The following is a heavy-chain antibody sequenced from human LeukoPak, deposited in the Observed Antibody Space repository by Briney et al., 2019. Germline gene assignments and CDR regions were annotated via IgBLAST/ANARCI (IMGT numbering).Heavy chain of an antibody. Sequence: GASVKVSCKASGYTFTSYGISWVRQAPGQGLEWMGWISAYNGNTNYAQKLQGRVTMTTDTSTSTAYMELRSLRSDDTAVYYCARVNGRRGYHYGNDYWGQGTLVTVSS. V-gene: IGHV1-18*01. CDR3: ARVNGRRGYHYGNDY. CDR2: ISAYNGNT. CDR1: GYTFTSYG. J-gene: IGHJ4*02. D-gene: IGHD5-18*01.